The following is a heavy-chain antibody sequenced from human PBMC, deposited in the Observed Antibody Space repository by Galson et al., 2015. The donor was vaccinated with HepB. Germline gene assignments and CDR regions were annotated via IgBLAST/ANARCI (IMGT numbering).Heavy chain of an antibody. D-gene: IGHD3-22*01. V-gene: IGHV3-30-3*01. CDR3: TTGRRYYDTSGYYPYYFDY. Sequence: SLRLSCAASGFTFSSYAMHWVRQAPGKGLEWVAVISYDGSNKYYADSVKGRFTISRDNSKNTLYLQMNSLRAEDTAVYYCTTGRRYYDTSGYYPYYFDYWGQGTLVTVSS. CDR1: GFTFSSYA. CDR2: ISYDGSNK. J-gene: IGHJ4*02.